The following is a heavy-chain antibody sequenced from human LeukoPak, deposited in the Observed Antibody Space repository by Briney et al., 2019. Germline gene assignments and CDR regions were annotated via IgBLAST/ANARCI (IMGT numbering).Heavy chain of an antibody. CDR1: GFTFSSYA. D-gene: IGHD3-10*01. CDR2: ISGSGGCT. Sequence: GGSLRLSFAASGFTFSSYAMSWVRQAPGKGLEWVSAISGSGGCTHYADSVKGRFTISRDNSKNTLYLQMNSLRAEDTAVYYCAKLEAVVMVRGVGFDYWGQGTLVTVSS. CDR3: AKLEAVVMVRGVGFDY. J-gene: IGHJ4*02. V-gene: IGHV3-23*01.